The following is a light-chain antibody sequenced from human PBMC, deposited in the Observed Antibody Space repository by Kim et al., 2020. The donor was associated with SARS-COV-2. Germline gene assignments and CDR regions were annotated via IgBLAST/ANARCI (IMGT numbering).Light chain of an antibody. CDR2: GAS. J-gene: IGKJ2*01. V-gene: IGKV3-20*01. CDR3: QQYGTSPRT. CDR1: QSVRNNY. Sequence: EIVLTQSPGTLSLSPGERATLSCRASQSVRNNYLAWYQQKPGQAPRLLVYGASGRATGIPDRFSGSGSGTDFTLTITRLEPEDFAVYFCQQYGTSPRTFGQGTKLEIK.